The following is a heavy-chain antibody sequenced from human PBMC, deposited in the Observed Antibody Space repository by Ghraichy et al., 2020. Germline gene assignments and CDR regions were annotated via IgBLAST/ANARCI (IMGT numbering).Heavy chain of an antibody. V-gene: IGHV3-48*02. CDR3: ARDKGAYYDYVWGSYIIDY. CDR2: ISSSSTI. CDR1: GFTFSSYS. D-gene: IGHD3-16*01. J-gene: IGHJ4*02. Sequence: LSLTCAASGFTFSSYSMNWVRQAPGKGLEWVSYISSSSTIYYADSVKGRFTISRDNAKNSLYLQMNSLRDEDTAVYYCARDKGAYYDYVWGSYIIDYWGQGTLVTVSS.